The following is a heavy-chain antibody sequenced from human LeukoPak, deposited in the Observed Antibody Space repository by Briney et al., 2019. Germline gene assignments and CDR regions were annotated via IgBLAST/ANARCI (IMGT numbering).Heavy chain of an antibody. CDR2: ISGSGGST. V-gene: IGHV3-23*01. J-gene: IGHJ4*02. D-gene: IGHD6-25*01. CDR1: GFTFRSYA. CDR3: AKDIRRYSSGDY. Sequence: GGSLRLSCAASGFTFRSYAMIWVRQAPGKGLEWVSAISGSGGSTYYADTVKGRFTISSDNSKNTLDLQMNSLRAEDTAVYYCAKDIRRYSSGDYWGQGTLVTVSS.